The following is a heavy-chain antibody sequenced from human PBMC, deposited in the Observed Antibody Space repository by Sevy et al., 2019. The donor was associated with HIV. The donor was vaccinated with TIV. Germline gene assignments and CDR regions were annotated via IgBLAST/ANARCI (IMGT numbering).Heavy chain of an antibody. CDR2: IKSKTDGGTT. Sequence: GGSLRLSCAASGFTFSNAWMSWVRQAPGKGLEWVGRIKSKTDGGTTDYAAPVKGRFTISRDDSKNTLHLQMNSLKTEDTAVYYCTAGGVVTAFYYYYGMDVWGQGTTVTVSS. CDR3: TAGGVVTAFYYYYGMDV. J-gene: IGHJ6*02. D-gene: IGHD3-3*01. CDR1: GFTFSNAW. V-gene: IGHV3-15*01.